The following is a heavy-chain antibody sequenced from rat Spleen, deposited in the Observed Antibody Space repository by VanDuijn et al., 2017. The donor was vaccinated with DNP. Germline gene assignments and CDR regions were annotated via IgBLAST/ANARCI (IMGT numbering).Heavy chain of an antibody. CDR3: TREDYGSFPFAY. CDR1: GFTFSDYY. D-gene: IGHD1-3*01. CDR2: ISFDGTTS. V-gene: IGHV5-20*01. Sequence: EVQLVESGGGLVQPGRSLKLSCAASGFTFSDYYMAWVRQAPRRGLEWVASISFDGTTSYYRDSVKGRFTISRDTANSTLYLQMNSLRSEDTATYYCTREDYGSFPFAYWGQGTLVTVSS. J-gene: IGHJ3*01.